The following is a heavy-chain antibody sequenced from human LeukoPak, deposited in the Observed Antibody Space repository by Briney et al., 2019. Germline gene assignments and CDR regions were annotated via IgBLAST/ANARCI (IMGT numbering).Heavy chain of an antibody. D-gene: IGHD3-22*01. Sequence: PSQTLSLTCTVSGGSISSGDYYWSWIRQPPGKGLEWIGYIYYSGSTYYNPSLKSRVTISVDTPKNQFSLKLSSVTAADTAVYYCARGGYDSSGYLDYWGQGTLVTVSS. CDR1: GGSISSGDYY. CDR3: ARGGYDSSGYLDY. V-gene: IGHV4-30-4*01. CDR2: IYYSGST. J-gene: IGHJ4*02.